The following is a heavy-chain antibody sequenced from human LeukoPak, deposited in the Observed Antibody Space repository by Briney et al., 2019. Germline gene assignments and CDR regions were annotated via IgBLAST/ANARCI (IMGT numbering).Heavy chain of an antibody. CDR1: GFTFSSYS. CDR3: ARLTNDAFDI. CDR2: ISSSSSYI. Sequence: GGSLRLSCAASGFTFSSYSMNWVRQAPGKGLEWVSSISSSSSYIYYADSVEGRFTISRDNSKNTLYLQMNSLRVEDTAVHYCARLTNDAFDIWGQGTMVTVS. J-gene: IGHJ3*02. V-gene: IGHV3-21*04. D-gene: IGHD4-11*01.